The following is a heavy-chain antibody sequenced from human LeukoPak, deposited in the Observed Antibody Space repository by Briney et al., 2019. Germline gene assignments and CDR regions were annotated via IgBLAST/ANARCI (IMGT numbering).Heavy chain of an antibody. V-gene: IGHV3-7*01. D-gene: IGHD2-15*01. Sequence: GGSLRLSCAASGFTFSNYWMSWVRQAPGKGLEWVASIKQDGSEKHYVDSVKGRFTISRDNAKNSLYLQMKSLRAEDTAVYYCARQILSSVKGFNAFDIWGQGTMVTVSS. J-gene: IGHJ3*02. CDR1: GFTFSNYW. CDR2: IKQDGSEK. CDR3: ARQILSSVKGFNAFDI.